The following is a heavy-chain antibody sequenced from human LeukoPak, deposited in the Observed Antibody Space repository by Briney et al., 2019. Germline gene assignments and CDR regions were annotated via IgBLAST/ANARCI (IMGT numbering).Heavy chain of an antibody. Sequence: PGGSLRLSCAASGFTFSSHGMNWVRQAPGKGLEWVSGISPSGGITYYTDSVKGRFTISRDNSKNTLYLQINNLRTDDTAVYFCAKDSHWSFDYWGQGILVTVSS. J-gene: IGHJ4*02. CDR2: ISPSGGIT. V-gene: IGHV3-23*01. CDR3: AKDSHWSFDY. CDR1: GFTFSSHG. D-gene: IGHD1-1*01.